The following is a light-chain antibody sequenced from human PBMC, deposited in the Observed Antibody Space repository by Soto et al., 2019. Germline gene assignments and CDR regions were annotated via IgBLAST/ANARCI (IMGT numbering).Light chain of an antibody. J-gene: IGKJ4*01. CDR1: QSVNNF. V-gene: IGKV3-11*01. CDR2: EAS. Sequence: EIVLTQSPATLSLSPGESATLSCRASQSVNNFLAWYQQKLGQPPRLLIFEASIRATGIPARFSGGGSGTDFTLSISNLEPEDFAVYYCQQRADGVTFGGGTKVE. CDR3: QQRADGVT.